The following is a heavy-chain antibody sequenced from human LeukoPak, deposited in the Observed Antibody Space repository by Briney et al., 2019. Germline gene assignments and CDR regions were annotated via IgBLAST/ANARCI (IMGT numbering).Heavy chain of an antibody. D-gene: IGHD3-3*01. CDR2: IKPDGGDT. J-gene: IGHJ4*02. Sequence: ASVKVSCKASGYTFTDYYLHWVRQAPGHGLEWMGWIKPDGGDTNYAQRLQGRVTMTRDTSISTAYMELTNLSSDDTAVYYCARGITIYGVMIIYFDSWGQGTLVTVSS. CDR3: ARGITIYGVMIIYFDS. CDR1: GYTFTDYY. V-gene: IGHV1-2*02.